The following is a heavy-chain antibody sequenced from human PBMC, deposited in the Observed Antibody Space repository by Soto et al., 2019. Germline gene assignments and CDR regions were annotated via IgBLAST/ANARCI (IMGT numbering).Heavy chain of an antibody. D-gene: IGHD2-15*01. J-gene: IGHJ6*02. CDR2: FDPSDSYT. CDR1: GYSFTSYW. Sequence: GESLKISCKGSGYSFTSYWISWVRQMPGKGLEWMGRFDPSDSYTNYSPSFQGHVTISADKSISTAYLQWSSLKASDTAMYYCARHSRYCSGGSCYYYYYGMDVWGQGTTVTVS. CDR3: ARHSRYCSGGSCYYYYYGMDV. V-gene: IGHV5-10-1*01.